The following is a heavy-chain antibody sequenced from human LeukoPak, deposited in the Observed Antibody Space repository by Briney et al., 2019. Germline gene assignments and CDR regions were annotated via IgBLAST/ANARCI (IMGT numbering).Heavy chain of an antibody. Sequence: SETLSLTCAVYGGSFSGYYWSWIRQPPGKGLEWIGEINHSGSTNYNPSHKSRVTISVDTSKNQFSLKLSSVTAADTAVYYCARGSYHGSGSYPYYYYGMDVWGQGTTVTVSS. CDR3: ARGSYHGSGSYPYYYYGMDV. CDR1: GGSFSGYY. J-gene: IGHJ6*02. V-gene: IGHV4-34*01. CDR2: INHSGST. D-gene: IGHD3-10*01.